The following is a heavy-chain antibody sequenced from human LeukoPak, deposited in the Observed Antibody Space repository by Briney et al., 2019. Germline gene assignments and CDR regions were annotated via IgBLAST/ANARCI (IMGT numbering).Heavy chain of an antibody. D-gene: IGHD6-19*01. Sequence: GGSLRLSCAASGFTFSSYAMSWVRQAPGKGLGWVSAISGSGGSTYYADSVKGRFTISRDNSKNTLYLQMNSLRAEDTAVYYCAKGGYSSGWYVMDVWGQGTTVTVSS. CDR3: AKGGYSSGWYVMDV. V-gene: IGHV3-23*01. CDR1: GFTFSSYA. J-gene: IGHJ6*02. CDR2: ISGSGGST.